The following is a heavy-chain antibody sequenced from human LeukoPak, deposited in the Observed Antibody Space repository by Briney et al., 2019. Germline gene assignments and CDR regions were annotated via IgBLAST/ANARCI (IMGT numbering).Heavy chain of an antibody. Sequence: PSETLSLTCTVSGGSISSSRYYWGWIRQPPGEGLEWIGSLYYSGSTYYNTSLTSRVTISVDTAKNQSSLKLSSVTAADTAVYYCRAYSSSWYVAYYYYMDVWGKGTTVTISS. D-gene: IGHD6-13*01. V-gene: IGHV4-39*01. CDR2: LYYSGST. CDR1: GGSISSSRYY. J-gene: IGHJ6*03. CDR3: RAYSSSWYVAYYYYMDV.